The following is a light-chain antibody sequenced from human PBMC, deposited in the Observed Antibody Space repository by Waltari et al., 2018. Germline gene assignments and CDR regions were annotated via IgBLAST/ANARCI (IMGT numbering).Light chain of an antibody. CDR1: QRVLYSSNTQNY. Sequence: DIVLTQSPDSLAVSLGERATINCTSSQRVLYSSNTQNYLAWYQQKPGRPPKLLIYWSSTQESGCADRFSGSGSGTDFTLTISSLQAEDVAVYYCQQYFSTPPLTVGQGTKVEIK. CDR3: QQYFSTPPLT. V-gene: IGKV4-1*01. CDR2: WSS. J-gene: IGKJ1*01.